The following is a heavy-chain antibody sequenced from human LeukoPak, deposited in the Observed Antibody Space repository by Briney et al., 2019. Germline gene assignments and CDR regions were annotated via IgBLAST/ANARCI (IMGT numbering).Heavy chain of an antibody. J-gene: IGHJ5*02. V-gene: IGHV1-2*02. Sequence: ASVKVSCKASGYTFTGYYMHWVRQAPGQGLEWMGWINPNSGGTNYAQKFQGRVTMTRDTSISTAYMELSRLRSDGTAVYYCARGSSGWNPRYWFDPWGQGTLVTVSS. CDR1: GYTFTGYY. D-gene: IGHD6-19*01. CDR3: ARGSSGWNPRYWFDP. CDR2: INPNSGGT.